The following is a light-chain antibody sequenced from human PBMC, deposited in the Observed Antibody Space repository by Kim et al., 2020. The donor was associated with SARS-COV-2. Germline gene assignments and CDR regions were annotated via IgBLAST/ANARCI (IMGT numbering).Light chain of an antibody. Sequence: QSALTQPPSASGSPGQSVTISCTGTSSDVGGYDYVSWYQQHPGKAPKLMVYEVTKRPLGVPDRFSGSKSGSTASLTVSGLQADDEADYYCSSYAGSNNLVFGGGTQLTVL. J-gene: IGLJ2*01. CDR2: EVT. CDR3: SSYAGSNNLV. V-gene: IGLV2-8*01. CDR1: SSDVGGYDY.